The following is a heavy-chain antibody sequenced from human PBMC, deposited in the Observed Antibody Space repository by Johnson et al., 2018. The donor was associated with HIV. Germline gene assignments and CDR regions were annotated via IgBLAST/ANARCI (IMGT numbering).Heavy chain of an antibody. CDR1: GFTFSSYA. Sequence: VQLVESGGGLVQPGGSLRLSCAASGFTFSSYAMSWVRQAPGKGLEWVSAISGSGGSTYYADSVKGRFTMSRDNSKNTLYLQMNSLRAEDTAVYYCAKDRLGTGTTGWGALDIWGQGTMVTVSS. CDR3: AKDRLGTGTTGWGALDI. CDR2: ISGSGGST. J-gene: IGHJ3*02. V-gene: IGHV3-23*04. D-gene: IGHD1-1*01.